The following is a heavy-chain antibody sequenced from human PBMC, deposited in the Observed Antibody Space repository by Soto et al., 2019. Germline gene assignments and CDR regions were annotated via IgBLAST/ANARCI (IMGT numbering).Heavy chain of an antibody. V-gene: IGHV3-23*01. CDR3: AKSVRSIWTNYYYYYMDV. J-gene: IGHJ6*03. CDR1: GFTFSSYA. D-gene: IGHD3-10*01. CDR2: ISGSGGST. Sequence: PGGSLRLSCAASGFTFSSYAMSWVRQAPGKGLEWVSAISGSGGSTYYADSVKGRFTISRDNSKNTLYLQMNSLRAEDTAVYYCAKSVRSIWTNYYYYYMDVWGKGTTVTVSS.